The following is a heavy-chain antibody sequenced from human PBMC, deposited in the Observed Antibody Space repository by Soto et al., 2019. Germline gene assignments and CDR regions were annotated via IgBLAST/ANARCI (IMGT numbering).Heavy chain of an antibody. CDR3: ARRVTGDRRTSSFDY. D-gene: IGHD4-17*01. Sequence: GESLKISCKGSGYSFTSYWIGWVRQMPGKGLEWMGIIYPGDSDTRYSPSFQGQVTISADKSISTAYLQWSSLKASDTAMYYCARRVTGDRRTSSFDYWGQGTLVTVSS. CDR2: IYPGDSDT. V-gene: IGHV5-51*01. J-gene: IGHJ4*02. CDR1: GYSFTSYW.